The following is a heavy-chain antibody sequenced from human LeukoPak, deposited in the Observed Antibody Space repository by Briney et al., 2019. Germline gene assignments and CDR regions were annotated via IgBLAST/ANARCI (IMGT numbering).Heavy chain of an antibody. CDR1: GGSISSGGYY. CDR3: ARVRRDSYLDY. J-gene: IGHJ4*02. CDR2: IYYSGST. V-gene: IGHV4-31*03. Sequence: SETLSLSCTVSGGSISSGGYYWSWIRQHPGKGLEWIGYIYYSGSTYYNPSLKSRVTISVDTSKNQFSLKLSSVTAADTAVYYCARVRRDSYLDYWGQGTLVTVSS. D-gene: IGHD3-16*01.